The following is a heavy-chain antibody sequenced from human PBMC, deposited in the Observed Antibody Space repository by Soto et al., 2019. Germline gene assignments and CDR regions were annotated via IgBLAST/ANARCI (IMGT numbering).Heavy chain of an antibody. J-gene: IGHJ4*02. V-gene: IGHV4-38-2*02. D-gene: IGHD1-7*01. CDR3: ARGVGTTNYFDF. CDR2: IYHSGST. Sequence: ETLSAACCVSGFSISSDYYWCWIRQPPGKGLEWIGSIYHSGSTYYSPSPKSRVTISVDTSKNQFSLKLTSVTAADTAVYYCARGVGTTNYFDFWGQGTLVTVYS. CDR1: GFSISSDYY.